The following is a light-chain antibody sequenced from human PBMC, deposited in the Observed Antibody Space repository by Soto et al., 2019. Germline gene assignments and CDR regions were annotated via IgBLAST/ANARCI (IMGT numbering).Light chain of an antibody. J-gene: IGKJ1*01. CDR3: QQYGSSPRT. Sequence: EIVLPQSPGTLSLSPGERATLSCRASQSVSSSYLAWYQQKPGQAPRLLIYGASSRATGIPDRFSGSGSGTDFTLTISSLGPEDFAVYYCQQYGSSPRTFGQETKVEIK. CDR1: QSVSSSY. V-gene: IGKV3-20*01. CDR2: GAS.